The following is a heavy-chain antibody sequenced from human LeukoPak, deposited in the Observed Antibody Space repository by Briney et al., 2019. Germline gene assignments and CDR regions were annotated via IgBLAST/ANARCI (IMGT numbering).Heavy chain of an antibody. Sequence: ASVTVSCKASGYTFTSYGISWVRQAPGQGLEWMGWISAYNGNTNYAQKLQGRVTMTTDTSTSTAYMELRSLRSDDTAVYYCARARGSSGWGEYYYYMDVWGKGTTVTVSS. D-gene: IGHD6-19*01. CDR1: GYTFTSYG. V-gene: IGHV1-18*01. CDR3: ARARGSSGWGEYYYYMDV. J-gene: IGHJ6*03. CDR2: ISAYNGNT.